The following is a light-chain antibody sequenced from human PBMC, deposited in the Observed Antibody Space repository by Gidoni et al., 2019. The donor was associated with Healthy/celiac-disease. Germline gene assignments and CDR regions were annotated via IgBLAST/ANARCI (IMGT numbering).Light chain of an antibody. Sequence: SYVLTQPPSVSVAPGQTARITCGGNNIGSKSVHWYQQKPGPAPVLRVYVDSDRPSGIPERFSGANSGNTATLTISRVEAGDEADYYCQVWESSSDHVVFGGGTKLTVL. V-gene: IGLV3-21*02. CDR3: QVWESSSDHVV. CDR1: NIGSKS. J-gene: IGLJ2*01. CDR2: VDS.